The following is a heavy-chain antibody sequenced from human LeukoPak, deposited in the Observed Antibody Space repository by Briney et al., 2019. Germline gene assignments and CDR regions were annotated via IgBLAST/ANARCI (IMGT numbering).Heavy chain of an antibody. V-gene: IGHV3-21*01. CDR3: ARDFTMVRGVILNWFDP. J-gene: IGHJ5*02. D-gene: IGHD3-10*01. CDR2: ISSSSSYI. CDR1: GFTFSSYS. Sequence: PGGSLRLSGATSGFTFSSYSMNWVRQAPGTGLEWVSSISSSSSYIYYADSVKGRFTISRDNAKNSLYLQMNSLRAEDTAVYYCARDFTMVRGVILNWFDPWGQGTLVTVSS.